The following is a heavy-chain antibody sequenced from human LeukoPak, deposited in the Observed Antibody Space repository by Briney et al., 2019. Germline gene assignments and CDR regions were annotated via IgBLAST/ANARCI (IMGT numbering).Heavy chain of an antibody. Sequence: SETLSLTCAVSGVSISSSNSYWGWIRQPPGKGLEWIGSIYYSGNTYYNASLKSQVSISIDTSKNQFSLRLTSVTAADTAVYYCAREVRYSGSYYLDYWGQGTLVTVSS. D-gene: IGHD1-26*01. CDR3: AREVRYSGSYYLDY. CDR1: GVSISSSNSY. V-gene: IGHV4-39*07. CDR2: IYYSGNT. J-gene: IGHJ4*02.